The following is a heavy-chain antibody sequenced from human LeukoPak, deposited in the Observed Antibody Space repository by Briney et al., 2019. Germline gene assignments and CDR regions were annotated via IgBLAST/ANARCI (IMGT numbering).Heavy chain of an antibody. Sequence: PSETLSLTCTVSGGSIRSNSYYWGWIRQPPGKGLEWIGSIYFSGNTYYNPSLKSRVTISVDTSKNQFSLKLSSVTAADTAVYYCATGSSRYYYYMDVWGKGTTVTASS. V-gene: IGHV4-39*01. CDR2: IYFSGNT. CDR3: ATGSSRYYYYMDV. CDR1: GGSIRSNSYY. D-gene: IGHD3-10*01. J-gene: IGHJ6*03.